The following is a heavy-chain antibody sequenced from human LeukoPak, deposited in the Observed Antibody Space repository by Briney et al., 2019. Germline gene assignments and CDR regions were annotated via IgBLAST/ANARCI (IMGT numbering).Heavy chain of an antibody. CDR3: ARDSGYSSGWYLAFDI. D-gene: IGHD6-19*01. CDR2: ISSSGSNI. CDR1: GYTFSSYE. J-gene: IGHJ3*02. Sequence: GGSLRLSCAASGYTFSSYEMNWVRQAPGKGLEWVSYISSSGSNIYYADSVKGRFTISRDNAKNSLYLQMNSLRAEDTAVYYCARDSGYSSGWYLAFDIWGQGTMVTVSS. V-gene: IGHV3-48*03.